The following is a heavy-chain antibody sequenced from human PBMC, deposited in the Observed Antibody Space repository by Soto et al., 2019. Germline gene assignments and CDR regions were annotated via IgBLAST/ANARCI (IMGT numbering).Heavy chain of an antibody. V-gene: IGHV3-23*01. J-gene: IGHJ6*02. Sequence: PGGSLRLSWAACGFTLSSYAMYRVSQAPGKGRERVSRITSGVGGANYADSVKGRFNSSRDTSKNTLYVQMNSLRAEDTAISHRVKEGRDWHYGGSMDLWGRGT. CDR3: VKEGRDWHYGGSMDL. CDR1: GFTLSSYA. CDR2: ITSGVGGA. D-gene: IGHD4-17*01.